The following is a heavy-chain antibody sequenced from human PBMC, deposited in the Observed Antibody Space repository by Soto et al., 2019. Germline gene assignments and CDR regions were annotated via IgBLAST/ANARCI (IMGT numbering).Heavy chain of an antibody. CDR1: GGSISSGGYY. Sequence: QVQLQESGPGLVKPSQTLSLTCTVSGGSISSGGYYWSWIRQHPGKGLEWIGYIYYSGSTYYNPSLKGPVTRWVDTSKSQFSPKLRSVTAADTPVYYWASVPTMVRGVSPPSAYWGQGTLVTVSS. CDR3: ASVPTMVRGVSPPSAY. CDR2: IYYSGST. D-gene: IGHD3-10*01. V-gene: IGHV4-31*01. J-gene: IGHJ4*02.